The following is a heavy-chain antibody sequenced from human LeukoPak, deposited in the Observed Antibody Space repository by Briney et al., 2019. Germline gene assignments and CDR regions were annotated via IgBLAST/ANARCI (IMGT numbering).Heavy chain of an antibody. CDR1: GFTFSSYE. Sequence: PGGSLRLSCAASGFTFSSYEMIWVRQAPGKGLEWVSYISSSGSTKYYADSVKGRFTISGDNAKNSLYLQMNSLRAEDTAVYYCASFHDYWGQGTLVTVSS. CDR2: ISSSGSTK. J-gene: IGHJ4*02. CDR3: ASFHDY. V-gene: IGHV3-48*03.